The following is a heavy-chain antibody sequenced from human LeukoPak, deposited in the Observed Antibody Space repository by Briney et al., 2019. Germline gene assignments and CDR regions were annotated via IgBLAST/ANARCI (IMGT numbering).Heavy chain of an antibody. J-gene: IGHJ4*02. Sequence: PGGSLRLSCAASGFTFSNHWMRWVRQAPGKGLMWVSRINRGGSRTDYADSVKGRFTLSRDDAKNTLYLQLNSLRAEDTAVYFCARGGSDTAMAHDYWGQGTLVTVSS. CDR2: INRGGSRT. CDR1: GFTFSNHW. CDR3: ARGGSDTAMAHDY. D-gene: IGHD5-18*01. V-gene: IGHV3-74*01.